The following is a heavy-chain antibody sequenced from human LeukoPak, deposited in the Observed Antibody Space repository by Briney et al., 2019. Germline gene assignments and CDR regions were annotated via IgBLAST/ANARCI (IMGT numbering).Heavy chain of an antibody. CDR1: GGSISSGSYH. V-gene: IGHV4-61*02. D-gene: IGHD2-21*02. CDR2: IYTSGST. CDR3: SRDRAAYCGGDCYPNWFDP. Sequence: PSETLSLTCTVSGGSISSGSYHWSWIRQPAGRGLEWIGRIYTSGSTNYNPSLKSRVTISVDTSKNQFSLKLSSVTAADTAVYYCSRDRAAYCGGDCYPNWFDPWGQGTLVTVSS. J-gene: IGHJ5*02.